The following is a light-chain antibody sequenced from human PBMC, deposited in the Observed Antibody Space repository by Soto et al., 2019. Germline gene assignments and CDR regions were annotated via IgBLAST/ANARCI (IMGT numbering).Light chain of an antibody. V-gene: IGLV2-23*01. J-gene: IGLJ1*01. Sequence: QSVLTQPASVSGSPGQSITISCTGTSSDVGTYNLVSWYQQHPGKAPKLMIFEGSKRPSGVSNRFSGSKSGNMASLTISGLQAEDEADYYCCSYARSSTYVFGTGTKLTVL. CDR3: CSYARSSTYV. CDR1: SSDVGTYNL. CDR2: EGS.